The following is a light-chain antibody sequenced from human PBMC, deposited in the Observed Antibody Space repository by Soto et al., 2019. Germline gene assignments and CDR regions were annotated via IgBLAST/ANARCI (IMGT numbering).Light chain of an antibody. CDR3: AAWDDSLSGPV. V-gene: IGLV2-11*01. CDR2: DVT. J-gene: IGLJ1*01. Sequence: QSVLTQPRSVSGSPGQSVTISCTGTSSDVGGYNYVSWYQQHPGKAPKLMIYDVTTRPSGVPDRFSGSKSGTSASLAISGLRSEDEADYYCAAWDDSLSGPVFGTGTKVTVL. CDR1: SSDVGGYNY.